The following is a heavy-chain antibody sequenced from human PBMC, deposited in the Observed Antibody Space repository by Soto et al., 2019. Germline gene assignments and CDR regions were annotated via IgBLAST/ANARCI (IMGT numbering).Heavy chain of an antibody. D-gene: IGHD6-19*01. J-gene: IGHJ4*01. CDR2: IYHGGTT. CDR1: CYYNRSGPY. Sequence: PSATQSLTRTLSCYYNRSGPYLAWIRQPTGKGPEWIASIYHGGTTFYNPSLKSRITISVDTSNNQFSLKLTSVTAADTAVYYCARVHVMVVAGSTFDYWGHGTLVTVSS. V-gene: IGHV4-38-2*02. CDR3: ARVHVMVVAGSTFDY.